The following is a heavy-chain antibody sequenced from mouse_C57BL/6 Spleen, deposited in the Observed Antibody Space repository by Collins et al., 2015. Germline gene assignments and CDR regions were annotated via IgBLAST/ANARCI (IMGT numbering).Heavy chain of an antibody. J-gene: IGHJ2*01. Sequence: DVQLQESGPGLVKPSQSLSLTSTVTGYSITSDYAWNWIRQFPGNKLEWMGYISYSGSTSYNPSLKSRISITRDTSKNQFFLQLNSVTTEDTATYYCARREYGNTLFDYWGQGTTLTVSS. D-gene: IGHD2-1*01. CDR2: ISYSGST. CDR1: GYSITSDYA. V-gene: IGHV3-2*02. CDR3: ARREYGNTLFDY.